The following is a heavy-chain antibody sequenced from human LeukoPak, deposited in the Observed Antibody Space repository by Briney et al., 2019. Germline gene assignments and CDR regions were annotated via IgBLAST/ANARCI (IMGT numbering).Heavy chain of an antibody. Sequence: PSETLSLTCSVSGGSISRYYRTWIRQPPGKGLEWIGHIYYNGRTNYNPSLNSRVTISVGTSKNQSSLKLTSVTAADTAVYYCARAGTVLGAEFDYWGQGTLVTVSS. CDR3: ARAGTVLGAEFDY. V-gene: IGHV4-59*01. CDR2: IYYNGRT. CDR1: GGSISRYY. D-gene: IGHD1-26*01. J-gene: IGHJ4*02.